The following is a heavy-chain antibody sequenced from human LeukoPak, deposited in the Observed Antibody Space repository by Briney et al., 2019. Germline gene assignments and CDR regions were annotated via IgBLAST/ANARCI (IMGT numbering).Heavy chain of an antibody. V-gene: IGHV3-30-3*01. Sequence: PGRSLRLSCAASGFTFSNYAVHWVRQAPGKGLEWMAVMSYDESNTYYPDSVKGRFTISRDNSKNTLYLQMNSLRVDDTALYYCARPRGGKPQYYYYGMDVWGQGTTVTVSS. D-gene: IGHD2-15*01. CDR1: GFTFSNYA. CDR2: MSYDESNT. J-gene: IGHJ6*02. CDR3: ARPRGGKPQYYYYGMDV.